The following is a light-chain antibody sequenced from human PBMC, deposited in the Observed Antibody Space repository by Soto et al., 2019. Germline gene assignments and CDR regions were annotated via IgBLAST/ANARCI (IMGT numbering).Light chain of an antibody. CDR1: QSVNNN. CDR2: AAS. Sequence: EIVMTQSPATLSLSPGERATLSCRASQSVNNNLSWYQQKPGQAPRLLIYAASTRPTGIPARFRGSGAGTEFTFTLTSLKPEHFAFYYCQHHNYWPPGGTFGQGTKVEIK. V-gene: IGKV3-15*01. CDR3: QHHNYWPPGGT. J-gene: IGKJ1*01.